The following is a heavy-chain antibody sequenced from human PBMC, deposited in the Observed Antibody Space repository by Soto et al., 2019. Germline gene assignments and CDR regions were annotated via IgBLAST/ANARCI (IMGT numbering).Heavy chain of an antibody. Sequence: GGSLRLSCVASGSSLSDYAVNWVRQAPGKGLEWVSFISSDSRTIYYADSVEGRFTVSRDNARNSVSLQMDSLRDEDAAVYYCARIKLVDWFFIHLDVYDMHVRGQATPVTGSS. D-gene: IGHD3-3*01. J-gene: IGHJ6*02. CDR1: GSSLSDYA. CDR3: ARIKLVDWFFIHLDVYDMHV. CDR2: ISSDSRTI. V-gene: IGHV3-48*02.